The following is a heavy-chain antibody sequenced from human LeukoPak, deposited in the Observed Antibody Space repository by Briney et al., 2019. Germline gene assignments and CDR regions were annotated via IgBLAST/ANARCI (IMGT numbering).Heavy chain of an antibody. CDR2: IIPIFGTA. D-gene: IGHD7-27*01. CDR3: ARGPPNWGYDY. V-gene: IGHV1-69*13. CDR1: GGTFSSYA. Sequence: GASVKVSCKASGGTFSSYAISWVRQAPGQGLEWMGGIIPIFGTANYAQKFRGRVTITADESTSTAYVELSSLRSEDTAVYYCARGPPNWGYDYWGPGTLVTVSS. J-gene: IGHJ4*02.